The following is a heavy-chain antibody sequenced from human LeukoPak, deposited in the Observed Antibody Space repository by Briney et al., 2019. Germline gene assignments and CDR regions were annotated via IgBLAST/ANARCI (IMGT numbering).Heavy chain of an antibody. CDR3: ARPGTTGPTF. V-gene: IGHV5-51*01. CDR2: IYPGDSDA. J-gene: IGHJ4*02. Sequence: GESLKISCKGSGYIFTNFWIGWVRQMPGKGLEWMGIIYPGDSDATYSPSFQGQVTISADKSISTAYLQWSSLKVSDYAMYYCARPGTTGPTFWGQGTLVTVSS. CDR1: GYIFTNFW. D-gene: IGHD1-1*01.